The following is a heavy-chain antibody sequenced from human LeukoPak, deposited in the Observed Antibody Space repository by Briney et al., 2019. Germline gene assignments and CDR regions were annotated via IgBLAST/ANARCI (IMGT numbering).Heavy chain of an antibody. D-gene: IGHD3-10*01. J-gene: IGHJ6*02. CDR3: ARGPILLWIHNGMDV. CDR1: GFIFGDHA. V-gene: IGHV3-49*04. CDR2: IRSKACGATI. Sequence: GGSLRLSCAGYGFIFGDHAMSWVRQAPGKGLEWVGFIRSKACGATIEYAASVEGRFTISRDDSKGIAYLQMNSLETEDTAVYYCARGPILLWIHNGMDVWGPGTTVTVSS.